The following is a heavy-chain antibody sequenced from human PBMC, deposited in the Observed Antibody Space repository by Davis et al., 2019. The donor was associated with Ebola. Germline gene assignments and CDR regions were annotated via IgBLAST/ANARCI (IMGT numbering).Heavy chain of an antibody. CDR1: CGTFTNYA. CDR2: NIPVVETK. CDR3: ARGKWFDP. Sequence: SVKVSCKTSCGTFTNYAVNWVRQASGQGPEWMGRNIPVVETKDYAQKFQGRVTLTADKATTTAYMELSGLRFDDTAVYYCARGKWFDPWGQGTLVSVTS. V-gene: IGHV1-69*04. J-gene: IGHJ5*02.